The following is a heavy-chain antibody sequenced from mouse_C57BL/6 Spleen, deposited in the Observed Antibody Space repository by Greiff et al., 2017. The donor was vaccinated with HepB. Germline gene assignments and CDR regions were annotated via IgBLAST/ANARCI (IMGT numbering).Heavy chain of an antibody. Sequence: QVQLQQPGAELVKPGASVKLSCKASGYTFTSYWMHWVKQRPGQGLEWIGMIHPNSGSTNYNEKFKSKATLTVDKSSSTAYMQLSSLTSEDSAVYYCARCDYDGGDYAMDYWGQGTSVTVSS. CDR2: IHPNSGST. J-gene: IGHJ4*01. D-gene: IGHD2-4*01. CDR1: GYTFTSYW. V-gene: IGHV1-64*01. CDR3: ARCDYDGGDYAMDY.